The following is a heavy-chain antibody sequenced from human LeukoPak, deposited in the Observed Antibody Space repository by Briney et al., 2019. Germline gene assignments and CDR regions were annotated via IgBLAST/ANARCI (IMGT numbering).Heavy chain of an antibody. CDR2: ISYDGSNK. D-gene: IGHD5-12*01. CDR3: ARALGPQYLVATPFDY. Sequence: GGSLRLSCAASGFTFSSYAMHWVRQAPGKGLEWVAVISYDGSNKDYADSLKGRFTISRDNSKNTLYLQMNSLRAEDTAVYYCARALGPQYLVATPFDYWGQGTLVTVSS. V-gene: IGHV3-30*04. J-gene: IGHJ4*02. CDR1: GFTFSSYA.